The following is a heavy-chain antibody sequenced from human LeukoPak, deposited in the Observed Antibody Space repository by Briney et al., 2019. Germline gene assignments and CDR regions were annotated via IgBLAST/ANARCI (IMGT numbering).Heavy chain of an antibody. CDR3: GMSGDRVPLQDDVFDV. J-gene: IGHJ3*01. CDR2: IYPGDSGP. Sequence: GESLQISFKVSGYSFTSYCIGWGRRMPGKGVEWRGIIYPGDSGPTYSPSFQGQVTISVDKSINTAYLQWSSLQASDTAMYYCGMSGDRVPLQDDVFDVWGQGTMVTVST. D-gene: IGHD1-26*01. V-gene: IGHV5-51*01. CDR1: GYSFTSYC.